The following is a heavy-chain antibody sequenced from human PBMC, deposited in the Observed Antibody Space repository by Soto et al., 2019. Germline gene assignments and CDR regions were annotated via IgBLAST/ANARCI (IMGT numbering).Heavy chain of an antibody. V-gene: IGHV4-59*01. Sequence: SETLSLTCTVSGGSISSYYWSWIRQPPGKGLEWIGYIYYSGSTNYNPSLKSRVTISVDTSKNQFSLKLSSVTAAGTAVYYCARGGHSSSWSFDYWGQGTLVTVSS. CDR2: IYYSGST. CDR3: ARGGHSSSWSFDY. J-gene: IGHJ4*02. CDR1: GGSISSYY. D-gene: IGHD6-13*01.